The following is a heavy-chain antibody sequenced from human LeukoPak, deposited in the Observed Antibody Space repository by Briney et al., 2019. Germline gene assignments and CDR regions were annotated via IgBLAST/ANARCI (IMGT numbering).Heavy chain of an antibody. J-gene: IGHJ4*02. CDR3: ARARDYYDTSGYPEGFDY. Sequence: PGRSLRLSCAASGLTVSINYMAWVRQAPGKGLEWVSVIYTGGDTKYADSVEGRFTISRDSSKNTLYLQMNSLRAEDTAVYFCARARDYYDTSGYPEGFDYWGQGILVTVSS. D-gene: IGHD3-22*01. CDR1: GLTVSINY. CDR2: IYTGGDT. V-gene: IGHV3-53*01.